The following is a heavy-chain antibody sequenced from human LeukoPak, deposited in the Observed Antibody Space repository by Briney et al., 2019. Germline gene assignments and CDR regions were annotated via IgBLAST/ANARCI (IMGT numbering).Heavy chain of an antibody. J-gene: IGHJ5*02. CDR2: IYTSGTT. CDR1: GGSISSYY. V-gene: IGHV4-4*07. D-gene: IGHD1-1*01. CDR3: ARAPTGTGGWNWFDP. Sequence: KPSETLSLTCTVSGGSISSYYWSWIQQPAGKGLELIGRIYTSGTTNYNPSLKSRVTMSVDTSKNQFSLKLSSVTAADTAVYYCARAPTGTGGWNWFDPWGQGTLVTVSS.